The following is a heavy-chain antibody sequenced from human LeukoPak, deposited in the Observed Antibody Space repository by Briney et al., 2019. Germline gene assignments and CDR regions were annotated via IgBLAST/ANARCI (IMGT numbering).Heavy chain of an antibody. V-gene: IGHV3-23*01. J-gene: IGHJ4*02. CDR1: GFTFNQYA. D-gene: IGHD6-13*01. CDR2: LSGSGGST. CDR3: ARGHSSSALYYFDY. Sequence: GGSLRLSCVASGFTFNQYAMSWVRQAPGKWLEWVSTLSGSGGSTYYADSVKGRFTISRDNAKNSLYLLINSLRAEDTAVYYCARGHSSSALYYFDYWGQGTLVTVSS.